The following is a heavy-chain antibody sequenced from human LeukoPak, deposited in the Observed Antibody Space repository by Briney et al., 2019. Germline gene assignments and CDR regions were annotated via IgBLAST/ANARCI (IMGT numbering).Heavy chain of an antibody. V-gene: IGHV1-2*02. CDR1: GYTFTSYD. CDR3: ARVSRWLQLGGPFDP. Sequence: ASVKVSCKASGYTFTSYDINWVRQAPGQGLEWMGWINPNSGGTNYAQKFQGRVTMTRDTSISTAYMELSRLRSDDTAVYYRARVSRWLQLGGPFDPWGQGTLVTVSS. J-gene: IGHJ5*02. D-gene: IGHD5-24*01. CDR2: INPNSGGT.